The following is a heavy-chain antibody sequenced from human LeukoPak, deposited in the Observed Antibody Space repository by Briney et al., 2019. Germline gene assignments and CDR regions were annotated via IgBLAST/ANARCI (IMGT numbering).Heavy chain of an antibody. D-gene: IGHD2-21*02. Sequence: PGGSLRLSCAASGFTFSSYGMHWVRQAPGKGLEWVASIKPDGSERYYVDSVKGRFTISRDNAKNSLFLQMNSLRAEDTAIYYCARYRDVVVVTTTRLDYWGQGTLVTVSS. J-gene: IGHJ4*02. V-gene: IGHV3-7*01. CDR2: IKPDGSER. CDR1: GFTFSSYG. CDR3: ARYRDVVVVTTTRLDY.